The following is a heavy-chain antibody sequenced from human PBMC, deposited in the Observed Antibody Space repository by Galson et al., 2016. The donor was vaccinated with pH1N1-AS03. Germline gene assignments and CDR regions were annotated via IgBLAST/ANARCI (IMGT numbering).Heavy chain of an antibody. Sequence: SLRLSCAASGFTFRDYYMSWIRQAPGKGLEWVSYNSASSVYTSYVDSVKGRFTISRDNAENSLYLQMNSLRAEDTAVYYCARGGVIVPTNLEAFDIWGQGTMVSVSS. CDR1: GFTFRDYY. J-gene: IGHJ3*02. CDR2: NSASSVYT. CDR3: ARGGVIVPTNLEAFDI. V-gene: IGHV3-11*06. D-gene: IGHD5-12*01.